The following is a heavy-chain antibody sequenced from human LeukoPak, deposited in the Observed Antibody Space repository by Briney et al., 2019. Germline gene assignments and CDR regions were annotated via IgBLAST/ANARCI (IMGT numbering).Heavy chain of an antibody. J-gene: IGHJ4*02. V-gene: IGHV4-34*01. CDR1: GGSFSGYY. CDR2: INHSGST. CDR3: AGFSTVTTSDY. Sequence: PSETLSLTCAVYGGSFSGYYWSWIRQPPGKGLEWIGEINHSGSTNYNPSLKSRVTISVDTSKNQFSLKLSSVTAADTAVYYCAGFSTVTTSDYWGQGTLVTVSS. D-gene: IGHD4-17*01.